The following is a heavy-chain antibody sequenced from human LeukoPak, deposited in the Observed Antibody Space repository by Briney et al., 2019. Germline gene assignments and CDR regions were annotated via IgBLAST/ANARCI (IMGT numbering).Heavy chain of an antibody. CDR1: RFTFSNYA. CDR2: ISYDGSNK. V-gene: IGHV3-30-3*02. Sequence: PGRSLRLSCAASRFTFSNYAMHWVRQAPGKGLEGVAGISYDGSNKYYADSVKGRFTIPRDNSKNTLYLPMNSLRAGDTAVYYCAKRPGGTPGGYYFDYWGQGTLVTVSS. J-gene: IGHJ4*02. CDR3: AKRPGGTPGGYYFDY. D-gene: IGHD3-16*01.